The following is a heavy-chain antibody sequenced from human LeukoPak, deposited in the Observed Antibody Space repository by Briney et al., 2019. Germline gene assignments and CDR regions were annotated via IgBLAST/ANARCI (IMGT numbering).Heavy chain of an antibody. Sequence: GGSLRLSCAASGFTFSSYGMHWVRQAPGKGLEWVAVISYDGSNKYYADSVKGRFTISRDNSKNTLYLQMNSLRAEDTAVYYCAKGDCSSTSCHTGFGDWGQGTLVTVSS. V-gene: IGHV3-30*18. CDR3: AKGDCSSTSCHTGFGD. J-gene: IGHJ1*01. CDR1: GFTFSSYG. CDR2: ISYDGSNK. D-gene: IGHD2-2*02.